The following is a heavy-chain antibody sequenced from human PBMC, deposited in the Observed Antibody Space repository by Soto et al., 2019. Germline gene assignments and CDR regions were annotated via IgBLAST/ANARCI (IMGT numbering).Heavy chain of an antibody. Sequence: EVQLLESGGGLVQPGGSLRLSCAASQFTFSNYAMSWVRQAPGKGLEWVSAISGPGGSTYYAGSVKGRFTISRDNSKNTLYLQMNSLRAEDTALYYCAKDDRVAPTGTTNFDSWGQGTLVTVSS. J-gene: IGHJ4*02. CDR1: QFTFSNYA. V-gene: IGHV3-23*01. CDR3: AKDDRVAPTGTTNFDS. CDR2: ISGPGGST. D-gene: IGHD1-7*01.